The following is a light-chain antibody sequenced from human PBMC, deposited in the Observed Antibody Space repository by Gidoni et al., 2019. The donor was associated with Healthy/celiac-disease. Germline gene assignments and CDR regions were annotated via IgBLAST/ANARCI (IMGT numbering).Light chain of an antibody. V-gene: IGKV1-27*01. CDR1: QGISNY. J-gene: IGKJ1*01. CDR2: AAS. Sequence: DLLMTQSPSSLSASVGDRVTITCRASQGISNYLAWYQQKPGKVPKLLIYAASTLQSGVPSRFSGSRSGTDFTLTISSLQPEDVATYYCRKYNSAPRTFGQGTKVEIK. CDR3: RKYNSAPRT.